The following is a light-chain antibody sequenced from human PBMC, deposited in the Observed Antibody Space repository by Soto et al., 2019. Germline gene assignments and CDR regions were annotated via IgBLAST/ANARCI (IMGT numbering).Light chain of an antibody. CDR2: EVT. V-gene: IGLV2-14*01. CDR3: SSYTSSSPCV. J-gene: IGLJ1*01. CDR1: SSDVGGYKY. Sequence: QSALAQPASVSGSPGQSITISCTGTSSDVGGYKYVSWHQQHPGKAPKLLIYEVTNRPSGVSNRFSGSKSGNTASLTISGLQAEDEADYYCSSYTSSSPCVFGTGTKVTV.